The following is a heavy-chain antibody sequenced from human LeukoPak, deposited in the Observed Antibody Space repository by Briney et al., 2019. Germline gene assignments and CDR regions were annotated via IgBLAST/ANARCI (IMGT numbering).Heavy chain of an antibody. CDR2: IYTSGST. J-gene: IGHJ3*02. Sequence: SETLSLTCTVSGYSISSGSYYWTWIRQPAGKGLEWIGRIYTSGSTKYNPSLKSRVTISVDTSKNQFSLKLSSVTAADTAVYYCARVKGFEFKTYYYDSSGTHAAFDIWGQGTMVTVSS. V-gene: IGHV4-61*02. CDR3: ARVKGFEFKTYYYDSSGTHAAFDI. D-gene: IGHD3-22*01. CDR1: GYSISSGSYY.